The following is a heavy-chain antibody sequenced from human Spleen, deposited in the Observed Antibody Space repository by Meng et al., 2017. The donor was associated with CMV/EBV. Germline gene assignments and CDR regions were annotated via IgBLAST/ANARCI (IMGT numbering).Heavy chain of an antibody. Sequence: SVKVSCKASGFTFTSSAVQWVRQARGQRLEWIGWIDVGSGNTNYAQKFQERVTITRDMSTSTAYMELSSLRSEDTAVYYCVAGYSSGWYRGGDAFDIWGQGTMVTVSS. CDR1: GFTFTSSA. CDR2: IDVGSGNT. J-gene: IGHJ3*02. D-gene: IGHD6-19*01. CDR3: VAGYSSGWYRGGDAFDI. V-gene: IGHV1-58*01.